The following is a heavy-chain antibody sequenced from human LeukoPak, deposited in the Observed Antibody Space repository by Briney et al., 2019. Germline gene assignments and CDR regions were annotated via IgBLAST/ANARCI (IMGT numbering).Heavy chain of an antibody. J-gene: IGHJ3*02. D-gene: IGHD4-23*01. CDR3: ARVDGGNSDAFDI. V-gene: IGHV4-59*11. CDR2: IYYSGST. CDR1: GGSISSHY. Sequence: SETLSLTCTVSGGSISSHYWSWIRQPPGKGLEWIGYIYYSGSTNYNPSLKSRVTISVDTSKNQLSLKLSSVTAADTAVYYCARVDGGNSDAFDIWGQGTMVTVSS.